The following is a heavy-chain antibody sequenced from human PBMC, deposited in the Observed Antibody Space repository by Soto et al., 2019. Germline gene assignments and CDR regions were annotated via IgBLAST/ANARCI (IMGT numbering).Heavy chain of an antibody. CDR1: GFSLSTRGVG. CDR2: IYWDDDK. J-gene: IGHJ3*02. Sequence: QITLKESGPTLVKPTQTLTLTCTFSGFSLSTRGVGVGWIRQPPGKALEWLALIYWDDDKRYSPSLKSRLTITKDTSKNQVVLTMTNMDPVDTATYYCAHRGKKADAFDIWGQGTMVTVSS. V-gene: IGHV2-5*02. CDR3: AHRGKKADAFDI.